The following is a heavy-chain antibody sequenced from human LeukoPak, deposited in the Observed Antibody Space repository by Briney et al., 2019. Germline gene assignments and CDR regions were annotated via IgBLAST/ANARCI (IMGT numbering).Heavy chain of an antibody. Sequence: GGSLRLSCGASGFTFSSYSMSWVRQAPGKGLEWVSSISSSSTYIYYVDSVKGRFTISRDDAKNSLYLQMNSLRAEDTALYYCAKGGRVVVESSFDYWGQGTLVTVSS. CDR1: GFTFSSYS. D-gene: IGHD3-22*01. V-gene: IGHV3-21*04. J-gene: IGHJ4*02. CDR2: ISSSSTYI. CDR3: AKGGRVVVESSFDY.